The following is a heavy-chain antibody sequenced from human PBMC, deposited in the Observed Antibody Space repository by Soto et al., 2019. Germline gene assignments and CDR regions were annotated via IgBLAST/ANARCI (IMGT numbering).Heavy chain of an antibody. Sequence: EVQLLESGGGSVQPGGSLRLSCAASGFAFSSYAMNWVRQAPGMGLEWVSTVSAGGGATYYADSVKGRFTISSDNSKHTLSLQMNSRRAEDTAVYFCTKDRSGGRAVCGFNYWGQGTLVTVSS. V-gene: IGHV3-23*01. D-gene: IGHD3-10*01. CDR3: TKDRSGGRAVCGFNY. CDR2: VSAGGGAT. CDR1: GFAFSSYA. J-gene: IGHJ4*02.